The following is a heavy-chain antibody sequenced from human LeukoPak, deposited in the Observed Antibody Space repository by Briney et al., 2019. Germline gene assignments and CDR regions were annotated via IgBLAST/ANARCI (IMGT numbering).Heavy chain of an antibody. J-gene: IGHJ4*02. CDR1: GFTFSDYY. D-gene: IGHD5-18*01. CDR3: AREGHSYGSDY. CDR2: VSQSGSTI. V-gene: IGHV3-11*01. Sequence: GGSLRLSCTASGFTFSDYYMSWIRQAPGKGLEWLSYVSQSGSTIYYADFVKGRFTISRDNGKNSLYLQMNSLRAEDTGMYYCAREGHSYGSDYWGQGTLVTVSS.